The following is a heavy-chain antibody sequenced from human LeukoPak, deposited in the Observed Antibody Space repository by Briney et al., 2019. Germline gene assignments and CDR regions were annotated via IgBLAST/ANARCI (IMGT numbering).Heavy chain of an antibody. Sequence: GESLKISCKGSGYSFTSYWIGWVRQTPGEGLEWMGIIHPGDTATRYSPSFQGQVTISADKSISTAYLQWNSLKASDTALYYCARAISLGSGTDWFDPWGQGTLATVSS. CDR3: ARAISLGSGTDWFDP. D-gene: IGHD3-10*01. V-gene: IGHV5-51*01. CDR2: IHPGDTAT. CDR1: GYSFTSYW. J-gene: IGHJ5*02.